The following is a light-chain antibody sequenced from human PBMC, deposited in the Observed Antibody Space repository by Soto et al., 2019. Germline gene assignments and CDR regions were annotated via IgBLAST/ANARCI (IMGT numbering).Light chain of an antibody. CDR3: GTWDSSLSVGL. J-gene: IGLJ2*01. CDR2: DND. CDR1: SSNIGHNY. V-gene: IGLV1-51*01. Sequence: QSVLTQPPSVSAAPGQKVTISCSGSSSNIGHNYVCWYQHLPGTAPKLLIFDNDKRPPGIPDRFSGSKSGTSATLGITGLQAGDEADYYCGTWDSSLSVGLFGGGTKLTVL.